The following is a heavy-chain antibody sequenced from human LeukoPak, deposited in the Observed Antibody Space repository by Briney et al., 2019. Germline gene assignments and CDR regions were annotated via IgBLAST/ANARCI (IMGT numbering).Heavy chain of an antibody. D-gene: IGHD6-19*01. CDR2: FDPEDGET. Sequence: ASVKVSCRVSGYTLTELSMHWVRQAPGKGLEWMGGFDPEDGETIYAQKFQGRVTMTADTSTDTAYMGLSSLRSEDTAVYYCATLAVAGIYWGQGTLVTVSS. J-gene: IGHJ4*02. CDR1: GYTLTELS. CDR3: ATLAVAGIY. V-gene: IGHV1-24*01.